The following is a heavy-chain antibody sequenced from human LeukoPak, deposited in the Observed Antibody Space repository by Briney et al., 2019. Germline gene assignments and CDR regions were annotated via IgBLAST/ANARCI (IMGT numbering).Heavy chain of an antibody. Sequence: GGSLRLSCAASGFSFSSYAMGWVRQAPGKGLGWVSSISGTGGRTYYADSVKGRITISRDNSRNTLSQQMNSLRVEDTAVYFCAKGPYSDSSEWFQYWGQGTLVTVSS. D-gene: IGHD6-13*01. V-gene: IGHV3-23*01. CDR3: AKGPYSDSSEWFQY. J-gene: IGHJ1*01. CDR2: ISGTGGRT. CDR1: GFSFSSYA.